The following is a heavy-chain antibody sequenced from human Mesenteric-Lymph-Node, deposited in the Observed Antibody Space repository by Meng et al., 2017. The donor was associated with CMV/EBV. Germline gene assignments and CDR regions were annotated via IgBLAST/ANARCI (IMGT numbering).Heavy chain of an antibody. Sequence: SGFSLSTSGVGVGWIRQPPGKALEWLALIYWDDDKRYTPSLNSRLTITKDTSNNQVVLTMTNMDPVDTATYYCARTYYYGSGNSNFDYWGQGTLVTVSS. D-gene: IGHD3-10*01. CDR3: ARTYYYGSGNSNFDY. J-gene: IGHJ4*02. CDR1: GFSLSTSGVG. CDR2: IYWDDDK. V-gene: IGHV2-5*02.